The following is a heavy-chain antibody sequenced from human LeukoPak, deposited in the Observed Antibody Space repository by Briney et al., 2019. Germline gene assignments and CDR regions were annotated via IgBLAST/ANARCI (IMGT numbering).Heavy chain of an antibody. Sequence: SVKVSCKASGGTFSSYAISWVRQAPGQGLEWMGRIIPIFGTANYAQKFQGRVTITTDESTGTAYMELSSLRSEDTAVYYCATVYSSSWYYFDYWGQGTLVTVSS. V-gene: IGHV1-69*05. CDR1: GGTFSSYA. J-gene: IGHJ4*02. D-gene: IGHD6-13*01. CDR2: IIPIFGTA. CDR3: ATVYSSSWYYFDY.